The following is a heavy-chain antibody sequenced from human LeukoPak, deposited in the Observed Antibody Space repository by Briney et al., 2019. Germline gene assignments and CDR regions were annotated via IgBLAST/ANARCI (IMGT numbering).Heavy chain of an antibody. CDR3: ATSHFCSSTSCYNHYYYYGMDV. V-gene: IGHV1-24*01. J-gene: IGHJ6*04. CDR1: GYTLTELS. CDR2: FNPEDVET. D-gene: IGHD2-2*02. Sequence: ASVKVSCKVSGYTLTELSMHWVRQAPGKGLEWMGGFNPEDVETIYAQKFQGRVTMTEDTSTDTAYMELSSLRSEDTAVYYCATSHFCSSTSCYNHYYYYGMDVWGKGTTVTVSS.